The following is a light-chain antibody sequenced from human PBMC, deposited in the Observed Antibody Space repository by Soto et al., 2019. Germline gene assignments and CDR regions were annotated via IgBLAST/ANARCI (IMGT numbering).Light chain of an antibody. CDR3: QSSDRSVSAYV. CDR1: SSNIGAGYD. Sequence: QSVLTQPPSVSGAPGQRVTISCTGSSSNIGAGYDVHWYQQLPGTAPKLLIYGNSNRPSGVPDRFSGSKSGTPTSLAITGLHAEDEADDYCQSSDRSVSAYVFGTGTKVTVL. V-gene: IGLV1-40*01. CDR2: GNS. J-gene: IGLJ1*01.